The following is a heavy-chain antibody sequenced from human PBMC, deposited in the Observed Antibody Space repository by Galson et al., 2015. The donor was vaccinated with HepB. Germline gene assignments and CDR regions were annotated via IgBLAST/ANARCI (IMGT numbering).Heavy chain of an antibody. CDR1: GFSLTTSEVG. CDR3: AHTPYGDYVGGIFNS. Sequence: PALVKPTQTLTLICTFSGFSLTTSEVGVGWIRQPPGKALEWLALIYWDDHKRYSPSLKSRLTIAKDTSKNQVVLTLTNMDPVDTATYYCAHTPYGDYVGGIFNSWGQGTLVTVSS. V-gene: IGHV2-5*02. J-gene: IGHJ5*01. D-gene: IGHD4-17*01. CDR2: IYWDDHK.